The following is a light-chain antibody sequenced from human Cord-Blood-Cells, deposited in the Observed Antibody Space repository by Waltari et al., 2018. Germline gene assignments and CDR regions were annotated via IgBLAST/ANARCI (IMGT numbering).Light chain of an antibody. V-gene: IGLV1-40*01. CDR3: QSYDSSLSGWV. CDR1: SSNNGAGYA. Sequence: QSLLTQPPSVSRAPGQRVTIPCTVSSSNNGAGYAVHWYQQLPGTAPKLLIYGNSNRPSGVPDRFSGSKSGTSASLAITGLQAEDEADYYCQSYDSSLSGWVFGGGTKLTVL. J-gene: IGLJ3*02. CDR2: GNS.